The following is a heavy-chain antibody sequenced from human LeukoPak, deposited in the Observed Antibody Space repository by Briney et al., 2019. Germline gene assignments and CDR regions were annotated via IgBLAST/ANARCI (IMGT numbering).Heavy chain of an antibody. J-gene: IGHJ4*02. CDR1: GLMFSSYG. V-gene: IGHV3-33*01. Sequence: GRSLRLSCAASGLMFSSYGMHWVRQAPGKGLEWVAVIWSDGSNKYYADSVRGRSTISRDNSKKTLYIQMNSLRAEDTAVYYCARAWGPYPYFDYWGQGTLVTVSS. D-gene: IGHD3-16*01. CDR2: IWSDGSNK. CDR3: ARAWGPYPYFDY.